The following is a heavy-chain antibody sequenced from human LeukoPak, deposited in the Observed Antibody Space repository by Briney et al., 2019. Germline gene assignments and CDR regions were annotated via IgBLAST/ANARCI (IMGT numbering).Heavy chain of an antibody. Sequence: GRSLRLSCVASGFTFDDYAMHWVRQAPGKGLEWVSGISWNSGSIGYVDSVKGRFTISRDNAKNSLYLQMNSLRAEDTALYYCAKLRYSNGWYYFDYWGQGTLVTVSS. D-gene: IGHD6-19*01. J-gene: IGHJ4*02. CDR2: ISWNSGSI. V-gene: IGHV3-9*01. CDR3: AKLRYSNGWYYFDY. CDR1: GFTFDDYA.